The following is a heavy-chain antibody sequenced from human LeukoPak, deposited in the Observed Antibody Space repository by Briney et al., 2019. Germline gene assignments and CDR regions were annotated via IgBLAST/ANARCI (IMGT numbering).Heavy chain of an antibody. Sequence: PGESLRLSCAASGFTFSTYGMHWVRQAPGKGLEWVAFIGYDGSAIRYAASVKGRFTISRDNSKNTLYLHMGGLRGEDTAVYYCARGRGDIVLMVYPRRRGAEYFQHWGQGTLVTVSS. V-gene: IGHV3-30*02. CDR1: GFTFSTYG. J-gene: IGHJ1*01. CDR2: IGYDGSAI. CDR3: ARGRGDIVLMVYPRRRGAEYFQH. D-gene: IGHD2-8*01.